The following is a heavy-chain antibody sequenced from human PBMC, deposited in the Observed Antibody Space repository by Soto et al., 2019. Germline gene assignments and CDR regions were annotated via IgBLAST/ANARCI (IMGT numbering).Heavy chain of an antibody. CDR2: IYHSGST. D-gene: IGHD3-22*01. CDR1: GGSISSGGYS. J-gene: IGHJ5*02. V-gene: IGHV4-30-2*01. Sequence: SETLSLTCAVSGGSISSGGYSWSWIRQPPGKGLERIGYIYHSGSTYYNPSLKSRVTISVDRSKNQFSLKLSSVTAADTAVYYCARASTYYYDSSGYSPYNWFDPWGQGTLVTVSS. CDR3: ARASTYYYDSSGYSPYNWFDP.